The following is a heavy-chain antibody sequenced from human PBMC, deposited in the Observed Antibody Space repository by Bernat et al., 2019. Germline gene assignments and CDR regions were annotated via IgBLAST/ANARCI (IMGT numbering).Heavy chain of an antibody. CDR2: ISYDGSNK. D-gene: IGHD2-15*01. CDR3: ARGSDVVVAAEFAFDI. J-gene: IGHJ3*02. CDR1: GFTFSSYA. Sequence: QVQLVESGGGVVQPGRSLRLSCAASGFTFSSYAMHWVRQAPGKGLEWVAVISYDGSNKYYADSVKGRFTISRDNSKNTLYLQMNSLTAEDTAVYYCARGSDVVVAAEFAFDIWGQGTMVTVSS. V-gene: IGHV3-30-3*01.